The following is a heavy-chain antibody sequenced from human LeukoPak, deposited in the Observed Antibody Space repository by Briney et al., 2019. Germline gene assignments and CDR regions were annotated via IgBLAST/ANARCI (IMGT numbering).Heavy chain of an antibody. J-gene: IGHJ4*02. D-gene: IGHD3-3*01. CDR3: ARGNSYYDFWNKSLQFDY. Sequence: HPGGSLRLSCAASGFTFSSYAMHWVRQAPGKGLEWVAVISYDGSNKYYADSVKGRFTISRDNAKNSLYLQMNSLRAEDTAVYYCARGNSYYDFWNKSLQFDYWGQGTLVTVSS. V-gene: IGHV3-30-3*01. CDR1: GFTFSSYA. CDR2: ISYDGSNK.